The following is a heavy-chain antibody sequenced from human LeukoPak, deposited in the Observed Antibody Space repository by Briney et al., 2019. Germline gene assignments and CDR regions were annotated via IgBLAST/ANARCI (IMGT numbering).Heavy chain of an antibody. Sequence: DPGGSLRLSCAASGFTVSSNYMSWVRQAPGKGLEWVSTIVRGGGGTYYADSVKGRFTISRDNSKNTLYLQMNSLRAEDTALYYCAKDAVAPGSSGDFFDYWGPGTLVTVSS. J-gene: IGHJ4*02. D-gene: IGHD3-10*01. CDR1: GFTVSSNY. V-gene: IGHV3-23*01. CDR3: AKDAVAPGSSGDFFDY. CDR2: IVRGGGGT.